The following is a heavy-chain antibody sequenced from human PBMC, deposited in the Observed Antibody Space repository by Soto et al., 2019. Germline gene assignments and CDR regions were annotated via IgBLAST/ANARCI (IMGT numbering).Heavy chain of an antibody. D-gene: IGHD2-15*01. CDR1: GFTFSSYG. V-gene: IGHV3-30*18. CDR3: AKEKGDIVVVVAATHFDY. Sequence: QVQLVESGGGVVQPGRSLRLSCAASGFTFSSYGMHWVRQAPGKGLEWVAVISYDGSNKYYADSVKGRFTISRDNSKNTLYLQMNSLRAEDTAVDYCAKEKGDIVVVVAATHFDYWGQGTLVTVSS. J-gene: IGHJ4*02. CDR2: ISYDGSNK.